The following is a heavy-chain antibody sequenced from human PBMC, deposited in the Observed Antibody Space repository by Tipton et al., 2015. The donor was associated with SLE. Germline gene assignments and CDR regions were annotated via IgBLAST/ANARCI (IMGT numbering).Heavy chain of an antibody. CDR1: GFTFSSCS. J-gene: IGHJ4*02. CDR2: ISSSSSYI. V-gene: IGHV3-21*01. CDR3: ARGRGRGALDY. Sequence: SLRLSCAASGFTFSSCSMNWVRQAPGKGLEWVSSISSSSSYIYYADSVKGRFTISRDNAKNSLYLQMNSLRAEDTAVYYCARGRGRGALDYWGQGTLVTVSS. D-gene: IGHD2-15*01.